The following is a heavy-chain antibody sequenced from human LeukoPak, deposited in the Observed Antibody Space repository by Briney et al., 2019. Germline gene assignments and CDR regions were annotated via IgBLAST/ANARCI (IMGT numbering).Heavy chain of an antibody. D-gene: IGHD2-15*01. V-gene: IGHV4-34*01. CDR3: ARHALYCSGGSCYSYFDY. CDR2: INHSGST. J-gene: IGHJ4*02. CDR1: GGSFSGYY. Sequence: SETLSLTCAVYGGSFSGYYWSWIRQPPGKGLEWIGEINHSGSTNYNPSLKSRVTISVDTSKNQFSLKLSSVTAADTAVYYCARHALYCSGGSCYSYFDYWGQGTLVTVSS.